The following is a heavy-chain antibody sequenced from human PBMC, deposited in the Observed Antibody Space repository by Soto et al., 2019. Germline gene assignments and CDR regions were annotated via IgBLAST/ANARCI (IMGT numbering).Heavy chain of an antibody. CDR2: ISSDGSNK. CDR3: AAGLYFFDY. D-gene: IGHD6-13*01. Sequence: QVQLVESGGGVVQPGRSLTLSCAASGFSFTSYGMHWVRQAPGKGLDWVALISSDGSNKYNPDSVKGRFTISRDNSKNTLYLQMNSLRSEDTAVYYCAAGLYFFDYCGQGTLVAVSS. CDR1: GFSFTSYG. V-gene: IGHV3-30*03. J-gene: IGHJ4*02.